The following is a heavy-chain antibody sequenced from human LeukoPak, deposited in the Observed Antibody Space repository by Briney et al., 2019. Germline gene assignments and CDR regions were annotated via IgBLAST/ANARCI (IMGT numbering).Heavy chain of an antibody. CDR2: ISSSSSTM. CDR3: ARRYCSSTSCTLDY. J-gene: IGHJ4*02. V-gene: IGHV3-48*03. Sequence: GGSLRLSCAASGFTFNSYEMNWVRQAPGKGLEWVSYISSSSSTMYYADSVRGRLTISRENAKNLLYLEVNSLRAEDTAVYYCARRYCSSTSCTLDYWGQGTLVIVSS. D-gene: IGHD2-2*01. CDR1: GFTFNSYE.